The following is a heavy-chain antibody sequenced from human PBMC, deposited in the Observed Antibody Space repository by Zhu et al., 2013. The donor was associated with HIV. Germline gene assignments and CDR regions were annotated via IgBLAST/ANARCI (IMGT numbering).Heavy chain of an antibody. CDR2: ISVYNGNT. CDR1: GYTFTSYG. V-gene: IGHV1-18*01. D-gene: IGHD3-10*01. Sequence: QVQLVQSGAEVKKPGASVKVSCKASGYTFTSYGLSWVRQAPGQGLEWLGWISVYNGNTNYAQRLQGRVTMTTDTSTSTAYMELRSLRSDDTAVYYCARARRGFGIDAFDIWGQGTMLTVSS. CDR3: ARARRGFGIDAFDI. J-gene: IGHJ3*02.